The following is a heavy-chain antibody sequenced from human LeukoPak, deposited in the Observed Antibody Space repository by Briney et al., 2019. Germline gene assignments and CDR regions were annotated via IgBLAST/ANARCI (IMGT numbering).Heavy chain of an antibody. V-gene: IGHV3-66*01. CDR2: IYSGGST. CDR1: GFTVSSNY. J-gene: IGHJ4*02. D-gene: IGHD5-18*01. Sequence: GGSLRLSCAASGFTVSSNYMSWVRQAPGKGLEWVSVIYSGGSTYYADSVKGRFTISRDNSKNTLYLQMNSLRAEDTAVYYCVRELKRGYSYGYSFDYWGQGTLVTVSS. CDR3: VRELKRGYSYGYSFDY.